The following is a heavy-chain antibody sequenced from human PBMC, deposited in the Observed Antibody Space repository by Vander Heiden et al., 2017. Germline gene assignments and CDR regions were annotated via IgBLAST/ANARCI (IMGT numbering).Heavy chain of an antibody. Sequence: QVQLVESGGGVVQPGRSLRLSCAASGFIFSDYPMHWVRQAQGKGLEWVAIVSYDGSNKYYTDSVKGRFTISRDNSKDTMSLQMNSLRHEDTAVYYCARAGKDGYNPVLSYFDYWGQGTLVTVSS. CDR2: VSYDGSNK. V-gene: IGHV3-30-3*01. J-gene: IGHJ4*02. D-gene: IGHD5-12*01. CDR1: GFIFSDYP. CDR3: ARAGKDGYNPVLSYFDY.